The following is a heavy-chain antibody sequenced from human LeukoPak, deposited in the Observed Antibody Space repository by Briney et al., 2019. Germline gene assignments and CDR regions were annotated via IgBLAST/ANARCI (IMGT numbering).Heavy chain of an antibody. CDR2: IIPIFGTA. J-gene: IGHJ6*03. Sequence: ASVKVSCKASGGTFSSYAISWVRQAPGQGLEWMGGIIPIFGTANYAQKFQGRVTITADKSTSTAYMELSRLRSDDTAVYYCARDPDGYGDYVDVWGKGTTVTVSS. CDR1: GGTFSSYA. D-gene: IGHD5-24*01. CDR3: ARDPDGYGDYVDV. V-gene: IGHV1-69*06.